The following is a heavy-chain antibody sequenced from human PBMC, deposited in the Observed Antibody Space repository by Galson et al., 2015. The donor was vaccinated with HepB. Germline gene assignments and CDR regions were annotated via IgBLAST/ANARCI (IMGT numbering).Heavy chain of an antibody. CDR2: ISGSGGST. CDR1: GFTFSSNA. J-gene: IGHJ4*02. Sequence: SLRLSCAASGFTFSSNAMTWVRQAPGKGLEWVTGISGSGGSTHYADSVKGRFTISRDNSKNTLYLQMNSLRAEDTAVYYCAKATKYYDFWSGLGLVDHWGQGTLVIVSS. V-gene: IGHV3-23*01. D-gene: IGHD3-3*01. CDR3: AKATKYYDFWSGLGLVDH.